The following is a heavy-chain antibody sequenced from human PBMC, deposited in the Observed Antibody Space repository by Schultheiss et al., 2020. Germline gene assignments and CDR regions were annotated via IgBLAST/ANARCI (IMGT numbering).Heavy chain of an antibody. J-gene: IGHJ4*02. D-gene: IGHD5-18*01. CDR1: GFTVSSNY. CDR2: ISYDGSNK. CDR3: AGGRSYGPFDY. Sequence: GGSLRLSCAASGFTVSSNYMSWVRQAPGKGLEWVAVISYDGSNKYYADSVKGRFTISRDNSKNTLYLQMNSLRAEDTAVYYCAGGRSYGPFDYWGQGTLVTVSS. V-gene: IGHV3-30*03.